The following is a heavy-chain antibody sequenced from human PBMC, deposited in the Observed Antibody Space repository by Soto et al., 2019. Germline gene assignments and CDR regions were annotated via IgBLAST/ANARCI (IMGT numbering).Heavy chain of an antibody. CDR1: GGSINSYY. Sequence: SETLSLTCTVSGGSINSYYWNWLRQQPWKGLEWVGNIYYSGSNNYTPHLKSRVTISVDTSKNQFYLKLSSVTAADTAVYYCARVGYDFWSGYLSYGMDVWVQGNTV. CDR3: ARVGYDFWSGYLSYGMDV. D-gene: IGHD3-3*01. V-gene: IGHV4-59*01. J-gene: IGHJ6*02. CDR2: IYYSGSN.